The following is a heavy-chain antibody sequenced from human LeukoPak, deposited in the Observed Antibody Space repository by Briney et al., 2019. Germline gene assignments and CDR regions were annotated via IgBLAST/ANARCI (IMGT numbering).Heavy chain of an antibody. D-gene: IGHD6-13*01. CDR1: GFTFSSYS. CDR3: ARGDSSSWIIDY. Sequence: GGSLRLSCAASGFTFSSYSMNWVRQAPGKGLEWVSSISSSSIYIYYADSLKGRFTISRDNAKNSLYLQMNSLRAEDTAVYYCARGDSSSWIIDYWGQGSLVTVSS. J-gene: IGHJ4*02. V-gene: IGHV3-21*01. CDR2: ISSSSIYI.